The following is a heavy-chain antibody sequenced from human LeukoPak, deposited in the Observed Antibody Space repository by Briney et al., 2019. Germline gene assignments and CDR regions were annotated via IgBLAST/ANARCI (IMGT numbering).Heavy chain of an antibody. J-gene: IGHJ4*02. D-gene: IGHD3-10*01. V-gene: IGHV4-34*01. CDR1: GGSFSGYY. Sequence: SETLSLTCAVYGGSFSGYYWSWIRQPPGKGLEWIGEINHNGSTNYNPSLKSRVTISVDTSKNQFSLKLSSVTAADTAVYYCARDLRQGYYYGSGSYSPTFGYWGQGTLVTVSS. CDR2: INHNGST. CDR3: ARDLRQGYYYGSGSYSPTFGY.